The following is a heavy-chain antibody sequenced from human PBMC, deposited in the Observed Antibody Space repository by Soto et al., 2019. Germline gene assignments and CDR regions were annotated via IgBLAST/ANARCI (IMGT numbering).Heavy chain of an antibody. V-gene: IGHV3-23*01. CDR1: GFSFSSYA. D-gene: IGHD3-10*01. J-gene: IGHJ5*02. Sequence: EVQLLESGGGLVQPGGSLRISYAASGFSFSSYAMSWVRQAPGRGLEWVSGISGSGVSTYYADSVKGRFTISRDNSRDTLYLQMNNLRDEDSAVYYCAKDRGVTTYWFDPWGQGTLVTVSP. CDR2: ISGSGVST. CDR3: AKDRGVTTYWFDP.